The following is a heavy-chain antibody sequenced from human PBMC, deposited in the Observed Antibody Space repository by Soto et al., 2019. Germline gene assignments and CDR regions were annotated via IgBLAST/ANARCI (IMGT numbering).Heavy chain of an antibody. CDR2: INSDGSTI. J-gene: IGHJ3*02. D-gene: IGHD3-16*01. CDR1: GFTFSSYW. CDR3: ARDGGRPRSFDI. V-gene: IGHV3-74*01. Sequence: EVQLVESGGGLVQPGGYLRLSCAASGFTFSSYWMHWVRQAPGKGLVWVSRINSDGSTISYADSVKGRFTISRDNAKNTLYLQMSRLRAEDTAVYYCARDGGRPRSFDIWGQGTMVTVSS.